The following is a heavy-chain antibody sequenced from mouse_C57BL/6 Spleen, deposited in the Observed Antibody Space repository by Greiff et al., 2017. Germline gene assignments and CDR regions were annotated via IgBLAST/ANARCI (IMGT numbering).Heavy chain of an antibody. D-gene: IGHD1-1*01. J-gene: IGHJ1*03. CDR2: IPPNSGST. CDR1: GYTFTSYW. Sequence: QVQLQQPGAELVKPGASVKLSCKASGYTFTSYWMHWVKQRPGQGLEWIGMIPPNSGSTNYNEKFTSKATLTVDKASTTAYMQLSSLTSEYSAVYYCARGRYYGSSHWYFDVWGTGTTVTVSS. CDR3: ARGRYYGSSHWYFDV. V-gene: IGHV1-64*01.